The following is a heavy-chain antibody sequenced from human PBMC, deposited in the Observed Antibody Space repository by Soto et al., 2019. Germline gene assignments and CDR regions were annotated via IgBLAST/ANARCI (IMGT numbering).Heavy chain of an antibody. Sequence: PGESLKISCKGSGYSFTTYWIAWVRQMPGKGLEWVGIIYPGDSDTRYSPSFEGHVTISVDKSISTAFLQWNSLKASDNATYYCARHSTSAPKDYWGQGTLVTVSS. D-gene: IGHD3-10*01. V-gene: IGHV5-51*01. J-gene: IGHJ4*01. CDR2: IYPGDSDT. CDR1: GYSFTTYW. CDR3: ARHSTSAPKDY.